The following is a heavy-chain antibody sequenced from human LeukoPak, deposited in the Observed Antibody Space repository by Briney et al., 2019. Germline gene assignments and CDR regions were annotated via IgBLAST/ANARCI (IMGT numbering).Heavy chain of an antibody. D-gene: IGHD3-10*01. Sequence: PGGSLRLSCAASRFTFSGYGMHWVRQAPGKGLEWVAFIHYDGARSYYADSVKGRFTISRDNSRNTLYLQMNSLRPEDTAVYYCAKAIWVAATSSWFCLDYWGQGTLVTVSS. J-gene: IGHJ4*02. V-gene: IGHV3-30*02. CDR3: AKAIWVAATSSWFCLDY. CDR1: RFTFSGYG. CDR2: IHYDGARS.